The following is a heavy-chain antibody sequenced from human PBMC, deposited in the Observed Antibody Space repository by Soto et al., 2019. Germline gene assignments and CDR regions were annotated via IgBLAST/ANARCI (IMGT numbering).Heavy chain of an antibody. CDR3: HGYGY. J-gene: IGHJ4*02. Sequence: EVQLVESGGGLIQPGGSLRLSCVVSGFTVSSANYMSWVRQAPGKGLEWDSVIYSAGTTYYADSVKGRFTISRDNSKNSLYLPMNRLRAEDTAVYYCHGYGYWGQGTLVTVSS. V-gene: IGHV3-53*01. D-gene: IGHD5-12*01. CDR1: GFTVSSANY. CDR2: IYSAGTT.